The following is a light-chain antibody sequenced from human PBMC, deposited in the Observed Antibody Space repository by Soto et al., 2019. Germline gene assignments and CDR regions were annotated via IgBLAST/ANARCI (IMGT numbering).Light chain of an antibody. V-gene: IGKV3-20*01. J-gene: IGKJ3*01. Sequence: EIVLTQSPGTLSLPPGKRATLSCRASQTVRSNYLAWYQQKPGQAPRLLIYGASSRATGIPDRFSGSGSGTDFTLTISRLEPEDFAVFYCQLYEASLPFTFGPGTKVDIK. CDR2: GAS. CDR3: QLYEASLPFT. CDR1: QTVRSNY.